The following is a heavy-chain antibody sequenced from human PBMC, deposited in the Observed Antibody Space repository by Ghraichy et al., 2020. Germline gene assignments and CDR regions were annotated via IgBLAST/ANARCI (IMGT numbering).Heavy chain of an antibody. CDR2: ISSSGSTI. J-gene: IGHJ5*02. D-gene: IGHD2-2*01. Sequence: GGSLRLSCAASGFTFSSYEMNWVRQAPGKGLEWVSYISSSGSTIYYADSVKGRFTISRDNAKNSLYLQMNSLRAEDTAVYYCARVPLYCSSTSCFPRYNWFDPWGQGTLVTVSS. CDR1: GFTFSSYE. V-gene: IGHV3-48*03. CDR3: ARVPLYCSSTSCFPRYNWFDP.